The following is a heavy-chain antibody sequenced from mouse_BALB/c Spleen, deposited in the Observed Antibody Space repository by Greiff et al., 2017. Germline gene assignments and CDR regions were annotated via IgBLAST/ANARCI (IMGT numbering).Heavy chain of an antibody. D-gene: IGHD1-1*01. V-gene: IGHV5-6*01. Sequence: EVHLVESGGDLVKPGGSLKLSCAASGFTFSSYGMSWVRQTPDKRLEWVATISSGGSYTYYPDSVKGRFTISRDNAKNTLYLQMSSLKSEDTARYYCARQGDDYGSSYGYFDVWGAGTTVTVSS. CDR3: ARQGDDYGSSYGYFDV. CDR2: ISSGGSYT. CDR1: GFTFSSYG. J-gene: IGHJ1*01.